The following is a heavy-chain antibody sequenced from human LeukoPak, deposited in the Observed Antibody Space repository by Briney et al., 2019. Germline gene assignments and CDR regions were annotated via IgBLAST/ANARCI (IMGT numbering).Heavy chain of an antibody. D-gene: IGHD3-16*01. V-gene: IGHV3-23*01. CDR2: ISNNGGYT. CDR3: ARGGGLDV. CDR1: GFTFSSSA. J-gene: IGHJ6*02. Sequence: QPGGPLRLSCAASGFTFSSSAMSWVSQAPGKGLEWVSAISNNGGYTYYADSVQGRFTISRDNAKNSLYLQMSNLRAEDTAVYFCARGGGLDVWGRGATVTVSS.